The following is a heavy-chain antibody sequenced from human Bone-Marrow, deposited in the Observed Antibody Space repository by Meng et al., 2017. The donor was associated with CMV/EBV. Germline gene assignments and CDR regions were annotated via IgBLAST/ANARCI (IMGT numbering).Heavy chain of an antibody. CDR3: ARDPGSGYLSPFDY. V-gene: IGHV3-69-1*01. Sequence: GESLKISCAASGFTFSDYYMNWVRQAPGKGLEWVSSISSSSTIYYADSVKGRFTISRDNAKNSLYLQMNSLRAEDTAVYYCARDPGSGYLSPFDYWGQGTLVTFYS. D-gene: IGHD3-22*01. J-gene: IGHJ4*02. CDR1: GFTFSDYY. CDR2: ISSSSTI.